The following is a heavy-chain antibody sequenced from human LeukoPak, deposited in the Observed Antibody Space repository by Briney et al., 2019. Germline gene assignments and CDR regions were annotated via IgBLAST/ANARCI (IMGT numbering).Heavy chain of an antibody. D-gene: IGHD3-22*01. CDR1: GFTFSSYE. V-gene: IGHV3-48*03. CDR3: ASNSVRRTYYYDSSGYPADY. Sequence: PGGSLRLSCAASGFTFSSYEMNWVRQAPGKGLEWVSYISSSGSTIYYADSVKGRFTISRDNAKNSLYLQMNSLRAEDTAVYYCASNSVRRTYYYDSSGYPADYWGQGTLVTVSS. J-gene: IGHJ4*02. CDR2: ISSSGSTI.